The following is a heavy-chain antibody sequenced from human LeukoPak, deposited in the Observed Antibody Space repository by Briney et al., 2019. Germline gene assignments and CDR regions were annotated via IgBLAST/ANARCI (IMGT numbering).Heavy chain of an antibody. CDR3: AEIAAAGTGAFDI. CDR1: GGSISSSSYY. Sequence: PSETLSLTCTVSGGSISSSSYYWGWIRQPPGKGLEWIRSIYYSGSTYYNPSLKSRVTISVDTSKNQFSLKLSSVTAADTAVYYCAEIAAAGTGAFDIWGQGTMVTVSS. D-gene: IGHD6-13*01. J-gene: IGHJ3*02. V-gene: IGHV4-39*01. CDR2: IYYSGST.